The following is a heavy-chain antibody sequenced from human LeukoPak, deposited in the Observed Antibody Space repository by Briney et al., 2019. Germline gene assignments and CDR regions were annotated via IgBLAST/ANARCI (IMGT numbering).Heavy chain of an antibody. V-gene: IGHV1-2*02. CDR1: GYTFTGYY. J-gene: IGHJ4*02. CDR2: INPNSGGT. CDR3: AGDYPKGSSWYGGLKGTDY. Sequence: ASVKVSCKASGYTFTGYYMHWVRQAPGQGLEWMGWINPNSGGTNYAQKFQGRVTMTRDTSISTAYMELSRLRSDDTAVYYCAGDYPKGSSWYGGLKGTDYWGQGTLVTVSS. D-gene: IGHD6-13*01.